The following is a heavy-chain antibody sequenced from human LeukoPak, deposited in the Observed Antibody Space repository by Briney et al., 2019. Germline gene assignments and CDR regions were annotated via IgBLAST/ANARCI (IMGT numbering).Heavy chain of an antibody. Sequence: ASVKVSCKASGYTFTSYDINWVRQATGQGLEWMGWMNPNSGNTGYAQKFQGRVTMTRNTSISTAYMELSSLRSEDTAVYYCARGLRPRRGYYYYYMDVWGKGTTVTVSS. CDR2: MNPNSGNT. CDR3: ARGLRPRRGYYYYYMDV. V-gene: IGHV1-8*01. J-gene: IGHJ6*03. CDR1: GYTFTSYD.